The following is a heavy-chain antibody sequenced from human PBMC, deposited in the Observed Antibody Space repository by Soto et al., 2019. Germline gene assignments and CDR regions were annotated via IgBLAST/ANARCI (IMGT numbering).Heavy chain of an antibody. J-gene: IGHJ6*02. CDR2: ITFDGATK. V-gene: IGHV3-30*09. Sequence: QEQLVESGGGVVQPVRPLRLSCAASEFTFSPYPMHWVRQAPGKGLEWVAVITFDGATKYYADSVKGRFAISRDNSMNTLYLQMNSLRTEDTAVYYCAKDQSASSNSYHAMDVWGPGTTVTVSS. CDR3: AKDQSASSNSYHAMDV. CDR1: EFTFSPYP. D-gene: IGHD6-6*01.